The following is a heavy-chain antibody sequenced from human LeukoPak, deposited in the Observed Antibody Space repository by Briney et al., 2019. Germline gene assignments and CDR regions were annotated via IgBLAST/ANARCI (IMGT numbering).Heavy chain of an antibody. CDR3: ARDVSPADYGAQLDY. J-gene: IGHJ4*02. D-gene: IGHD4-17*01. CDR2: IYYSGST. Sequence: SSETLSLTCTVSGGSISSSSYYWGWIRQPPGKGLEWIGSIYYSGSTYYNPSLKGRVTISVDTSKNQFSLKLSSVTAADTAVYYCARDVSPADYGAQLDYWGQGTLVTVSS. V-gene: IGHV4-39*07. CDR1: GGSISSSSYY.